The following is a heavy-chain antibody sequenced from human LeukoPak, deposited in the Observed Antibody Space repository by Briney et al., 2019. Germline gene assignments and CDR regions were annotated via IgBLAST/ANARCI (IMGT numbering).Heavy chain of an antibody. CDR2: IYYSGST. Sequence: NPSETLSLTCTVSGGSVSNSSYYWGWIRQPPGKGLEWIGSIYYSGSTYYNPSLKSRVTISVDTSKNQFSLKVSSVTAADTAVFYCARDRRSGYSGYNYYYYYMDVWGKGTTVTVSS. D-gene: IGHD5-12*01. CDR1: GGSVSNSSYY. J-gene: IGHJ6*03. V-gene: IGHV4-39*07. CDR3: ARDRRSGYSGYNYYYYYMDV.